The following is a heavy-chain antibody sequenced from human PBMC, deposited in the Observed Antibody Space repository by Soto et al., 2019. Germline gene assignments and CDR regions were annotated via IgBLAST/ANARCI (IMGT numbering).Heavy chain of an antibody. CDR1: GLTFSNYA. CDR2: MSGSSSTT. V-gene: IGHV3-23*01. CDR3: AKDREWFGEFPYYYYGMNV. J-gene: IGHJ6*02. D-gene: IGHD3-10*01. Sequence: EVRLLESGGGLVKPGGSLRLSCATSGLTFSNYAMSWVRQAPGGGLEWVSSMSGSSSTTYYEDSVRGRFTISRDRSKNTLYLQMSSLRAEDTALYYCAKDREWFGEFPYYYYGMNVWGQGTTVTVSS.